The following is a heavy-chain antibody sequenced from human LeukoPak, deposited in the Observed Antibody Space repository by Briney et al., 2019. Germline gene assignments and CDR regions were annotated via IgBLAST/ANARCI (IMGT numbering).Heavy chain of an antibody. V-gene: IGHV3-66*02. CDR2: IYSGGST. D-gene: IGHD3-3*01. J-gene: IGHJ6*02. CDR3: ARVPSYYDFWSGYQDYYYYGMDV. Sequence: PGGSLRLSCAASGFTVSSNYMSWVRQAPGKGLEWVAVIYSGGSTYYADSVEGRFTISRDNSRNTLYLQMNSLRADDTAVYYCARVPSYYDFWSGYQDYYYYGMDVWGQGTTVTVSS. CDR1: GFTVSSNY.